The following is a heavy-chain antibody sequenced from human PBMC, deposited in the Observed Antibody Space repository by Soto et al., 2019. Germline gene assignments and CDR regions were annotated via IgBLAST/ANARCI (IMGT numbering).Heavy chain of an antibody. D-gene: IGHD6-19*01. CDR2: IYYSGST. J-gene: IGHJ4*02. V-gene: IGHV4-59*12. CDR1: GRAISCCY. Sequence: SEAPTSTGPGSGRAISCCYWPWLRQPPGKGLEWIGYIYYSGSTNYNPSLKSRVTISVDKSKNQFSLKLSSVTAADTAVYYCARVAVAGTRVDYWGQGTLVTVSS. CDR3: ARVAVAGTRVDY.